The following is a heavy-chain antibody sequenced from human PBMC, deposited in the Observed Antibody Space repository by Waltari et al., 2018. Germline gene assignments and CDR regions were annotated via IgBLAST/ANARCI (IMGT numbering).Heavy chain of an antibody. Sequence: EVQLVQSGAEVKKPGAPAQISCKASGYHFTDYYMPWVQQAPGKGREWMGRVDPEDGETIYAEKFQGRGTITADTSTDTAYMELSSLRSEDTAVYYCATSSRGSGWYYFDYWGQGTLVTVSS. CDR1: GYHFTDYY. J-gene: IGHJ4*02. CDR2: VDPEDGET. V-gene: IGHV1-69-2*01. D-gene: IGHD6-19*01. CDR3: ATSSRGSGWYYFDY.